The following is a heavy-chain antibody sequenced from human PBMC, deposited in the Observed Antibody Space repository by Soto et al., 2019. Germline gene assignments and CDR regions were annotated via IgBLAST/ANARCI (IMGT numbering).Heavy chain of an antibody. CDR3: ARFTIAAAGTSWFDP. Sequence: SETLSLTCTVSGGSISSYYWSWIRQPPGKGLEWIGYIYYSGSTNYNPSLKSRVTISVDTSKNQFSLKLSSVTAADTAVYYCARFTIAAAGTSWFDPWGQGTLVTVS. CDR1: GGSISSYY. CDR2: IYYSGST. V-gene: IGHV4-59*01. J-gene: IGHJ5*02. D-gene: IGHD6-13*01.